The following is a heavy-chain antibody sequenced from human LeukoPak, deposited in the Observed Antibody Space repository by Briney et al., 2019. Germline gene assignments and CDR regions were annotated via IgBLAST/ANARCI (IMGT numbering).Heavy chain of an antibody. D-gene: IGHD3-16*02. CDR2: IKSKTDGGTT. J-gene: IGHJ4*02. Sequence: GGSLRLSCAASGFTFSNAWMSWVRQAPGKGLEWVGRIKSKTDGGTTDYAAPVKGRFTISRDDSKNTLYLQMNSLKTEDTAVYYCTTDLYYDYVWGSYRSDYWGQGTLVTVSS. V-gene: IGHV3-15*01. CDR1: GFTFSNAW. CDR3: TTDLYYDYVWGSYRSDY.